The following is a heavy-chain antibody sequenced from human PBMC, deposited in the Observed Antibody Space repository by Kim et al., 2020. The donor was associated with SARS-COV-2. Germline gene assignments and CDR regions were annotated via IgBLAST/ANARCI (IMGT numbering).Heavy chain of an antibody. CDR1: GGTFSSYA. CDR3: ARDRNFNEYSSSFYYYMDV. D-gene: IGHD6-6*01. V-gene: IGHV1-69*04. CDR2: IIPILGIA. J-gene: IGHJ6*03. Sequence: ASVKVSCKASGGTFSSYAISWVRQAPGQGLEWMGRIIPILGIANYAQKFQGRVTITADKSTSTAYMELSSLRSEDTAVYYCARDRNFNEYSSSFYYYMDVWGKGTTVTVSS.